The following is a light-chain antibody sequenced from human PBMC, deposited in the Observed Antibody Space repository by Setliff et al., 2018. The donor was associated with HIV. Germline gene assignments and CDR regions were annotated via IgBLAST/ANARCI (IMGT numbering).Light chain of an antibody. CDR3: CSFAGSSTSV. CDR2: EGN. CDR1: SSDVGSYNL. V-gene: IGLV2-23*01. Sequence: QSVPAQPASVSGSPGQSITISCTGTSSDVGSYNLVSWYQQHPGKAPKLIIYEGNKRPSGVSPRFSGSKSGNTASLTISGLQAEDEADYYCCSFAGSSTSVFGTGTKVTVL. J-gene: IGLJ1*01.